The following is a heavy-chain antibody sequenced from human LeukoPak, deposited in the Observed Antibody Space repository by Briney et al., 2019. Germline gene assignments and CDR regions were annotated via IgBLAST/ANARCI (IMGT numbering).Heavy chain of an antibody. CDR2: IYYSGST. D-gene: IGHD6-19*01. CDR1: GGSISSSSYY. J-gene: IGHJ4*02. CDR3: AREEGDGFSSGLDY. V-gene: IGHV4-39*07. Sequence: NPSETLSLTCTVSGGSISSSSYYWGWIRQPPGKGLEWIGSIYYSGSTYYNPSLKSRVTISVDTSKNQFSLKLSSVTAADTAVYYCAREEGDGFSSGLDYWGQGTLVTVSS.